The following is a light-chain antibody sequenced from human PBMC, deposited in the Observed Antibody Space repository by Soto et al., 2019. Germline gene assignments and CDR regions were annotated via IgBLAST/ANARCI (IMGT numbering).Light chain of an antibody. V-gene: IGLV2-18*02. J-gene: IGLJ1*01. CDR2: EVN. Sequence: QSALTQPASVSGSPGQSITISCTGTSGDIGTYNRVSWYQQPPGTAPKLMIFEVNNRPAGVPDRFSGSKSGNTASLTISGLQAEDEAVYYCSSYTSSSTYVFGTGTKLTVL. CDR1: SGDIGTYNR. CDR3: SSYTSSSTYV.